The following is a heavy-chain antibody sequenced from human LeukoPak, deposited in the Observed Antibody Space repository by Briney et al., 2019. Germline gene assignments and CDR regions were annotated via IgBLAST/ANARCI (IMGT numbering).Heavy chain of an antibody. Sequence: SETLSLTCTVSGGSISSYYWSWIRQPPGKGLEWIGYIYYSGSTSYNPSLKSRVTISVDTSKNQFSLKLSSVTAADTAVYSCARHHRVETGCFDYWGQGTLVTVYS. D-gene: IGHD4-23*01. CDR1: GGSISSYY. CDR3: ARHHRVETGCFDY. J-gene: IGHJ4*02. CDR2: IYYSGST. V-gene: IGHV4-59*08.